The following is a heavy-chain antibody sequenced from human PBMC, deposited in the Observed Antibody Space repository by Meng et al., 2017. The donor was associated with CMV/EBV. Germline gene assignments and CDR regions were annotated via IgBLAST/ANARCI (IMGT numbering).Heavy chain of an antibody. D-gene: IGHD5-18*01. CDR2: IYYSGST. CDR3: ARATALAKGNTNWFDP. J-gene: IGHJ5*02. CDR1: GDSISSGGFD. V-gene: IGHV4-31*03. Sequence: SETLSLTCTVSGDSISSGGFDWSWIRQHPGKGLEWIGYIYYSGSTYYNPSLKSRITISVDTSQNLLSLNLNSVTAADTAVYYCARATALAKGNTNWFDPWGQGTLVTVSS.